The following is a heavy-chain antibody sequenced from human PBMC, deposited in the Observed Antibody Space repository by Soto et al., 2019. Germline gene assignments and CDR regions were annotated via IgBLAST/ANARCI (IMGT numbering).Heavy chain of an antibody. V-gene: IGHV3-53*01. CDR2: IYTGGST. Sequence: EVQLVESGGGLIQPGGSLRLSCAASGFTVSRDYMSWVRQAPGKGLEWVSVIYTGGSTYYADSVKGRFTYYRDNSKNTLYLQMNSLRAEYTAVYYCARAYGGNPALFDPWGQGTLVTVSS. D-gene: IGHD4-17*01. J-gene: IGHJ5*02. CDR3: ARAYGGNPALFDP. CDR1: GFTVSRDY.